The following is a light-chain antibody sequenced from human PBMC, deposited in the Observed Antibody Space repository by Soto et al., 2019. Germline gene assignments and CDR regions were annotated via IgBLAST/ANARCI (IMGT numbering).Light chain of an antibody. V-gene: IGLV1-47*01. CDR1: SSNIGSNY. CDR2: RNN. Sequence: QSVLTQPPSASGTPGQRVTISCSGSSSNIGSNYVYWYQQLPGTAPKLLIYRNNQRPSGVPDRFSGSKSDTSASLAISGLRSEDEADYYCETWDSNTQVFGGGTKLTVL. CDR3: ETWDSNTQV. J-gene: IGLJ2*01.